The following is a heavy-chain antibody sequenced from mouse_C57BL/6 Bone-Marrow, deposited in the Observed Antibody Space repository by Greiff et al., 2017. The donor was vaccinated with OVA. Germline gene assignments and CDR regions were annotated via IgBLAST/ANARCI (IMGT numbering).Heavy chain of an antibody. J-gene: IGHJ4*01. Sequence: CTASGFNIKDDYMHWVKQRPEQGLEWIGWIDPENGDTEYASKFQGKATITADTSSNTAYLQLSSLTSEDTAVYYCTTRDSSGYDDAMDYWGQGTSVTVSS. D-gene: IGHD3-2*02. CDR2: IDPENGDT. CDR1: GFNIKDDY. V-gene: IGHV14-4*01. CDR3: TTRDSSGYDDAMDY.